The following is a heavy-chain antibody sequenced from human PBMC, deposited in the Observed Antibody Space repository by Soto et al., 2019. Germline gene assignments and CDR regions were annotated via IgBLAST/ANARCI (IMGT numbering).Heavy chain of an antibody. CDR3: AKGGLRIVVVTFLDY. D-gene: IGHD3-22*01. Sequence: LRLSCAASGFTFSDYYMSWIRQAPGKGLEWVSAISGSGGSTYYADSVKGRFTISRDNSKNTLYLQMNSLRAEDTAVYYCAKGGLRIVVVTFLDYWGQGTLVTVSS. CDR2: ISGSGGST. V-gene: IGHV3-23*01. CDR1: GFTFSDYY. J-gene: IGHJ4*02.